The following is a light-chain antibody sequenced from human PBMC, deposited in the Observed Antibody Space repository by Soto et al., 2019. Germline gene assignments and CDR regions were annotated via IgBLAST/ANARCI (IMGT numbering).Light chain of an antibody. CDR3: QQYGSPGT. V-gene: IGKV3-20*01. CDR2: GAS. CDR1: QSVSNNY. Sequence: EIVLTQSPGTLSLSPGERATLSCRASQSVSNNYLAWYKQKPGQAPSLLIYGASNRATGIPDRFSGSGSGTDFTLTIRRLEPEDFAVYYCQQYGSPGTFGQGTKVDIK. J-gene: IGKJ1*01.